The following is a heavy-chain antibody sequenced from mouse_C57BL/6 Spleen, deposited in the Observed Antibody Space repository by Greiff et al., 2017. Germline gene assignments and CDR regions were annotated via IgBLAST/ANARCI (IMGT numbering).Heavy chain of an antibody. J-gene: IGHJ3*01. V-gene: IGHV1-15*01. CDR3: TRHYYGSSPWFAY. D-gene: IGHD1-1*01. CDR1: GYTFTDYE. Sequence: VQLQQSGAELVRPGASVTLSCKASGYTFTDYEMHWVKQTPVHGLEWIGAIDPETGGTAYNQKFKGKAILTADKSSSTAYMELRSLTSEDSAVYYCTRHYYGSSPWFAYWGQWTLVTVAA. CDR2: IDPETGGT.